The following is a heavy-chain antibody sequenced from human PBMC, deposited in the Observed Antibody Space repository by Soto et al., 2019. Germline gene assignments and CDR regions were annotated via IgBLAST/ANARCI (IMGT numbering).Heavy chain of an antibody. J-gene: IGHJ3*02. Sequence: QVQLQESGPGLVKPSETLSLTCTVSGGSISSYYWSWIRQPPGKGLEWIGYIYYSGSTNYNPSLMRRVPRQVDTSKNQFSLKLSSVTAADTAVYYCARRGVGAPKLDAFDIWGQGTMVTVSS. CDR2: IYYSGST. CDR1: GGSISSYY. V-gene: IGHV4-59*08. D-gene: IGHD1-26*01. CDR3: ARRGVGAPKLDAFDI.